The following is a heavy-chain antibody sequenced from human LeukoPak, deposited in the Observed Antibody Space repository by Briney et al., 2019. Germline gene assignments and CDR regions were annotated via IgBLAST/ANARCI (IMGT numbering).Heavy chain of an antibody. CDR3: ARRTCSSTSCWFDP. CDR2: IYTSGST. Sequence: SETLSLTRTVSGGSISSYYWSWIRQPPGKGLEWIGYIYTSGSTNYNPSLKSRVTISVDTSKNQFSLKLSSVTAADTAVYYCARRTCSSTSCWFDPWGQGTLVTVSS. V-gene: IGHV4-4*09. J-gene: IGHJ5*02. CDR1: GGSISSYY. D-gene: IGHD2-2*01.